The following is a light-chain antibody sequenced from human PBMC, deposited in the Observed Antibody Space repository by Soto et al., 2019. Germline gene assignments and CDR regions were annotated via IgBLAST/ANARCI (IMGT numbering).Light chain of an antibody. J-gene: IGKJ4*01. CDR2: AVS. CDR3: QQLYSYRLT. CDR1: QGISSY. V-gene: IGKV1-9*01. Sequence: DIPLTQSPSFLSASVRDRVTITCRASQGISSYFAWYQQKPGKAHKLLIYAVSTLQSGVPSRFSGSASGTEFTLTVSSLQPEDFATYYCQQLYSYRLTFGGGTDVEIK.